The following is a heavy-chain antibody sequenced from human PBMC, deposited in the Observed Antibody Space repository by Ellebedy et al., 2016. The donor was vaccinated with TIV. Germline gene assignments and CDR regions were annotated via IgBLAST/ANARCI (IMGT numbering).Heavy chain of an antibody. V-gene: IGHV3-23*01. D-gene: IGHD3-10*01. J-gene: IGHJ6*02. CDR2: ISDSGLST. CDR1: GFTFSSYA. Sequence: GESLKISCAASGFTFSSYAMNWVRQAPGKGLEWVSTISDSGLSTYYAQSVRGRFIISIDNSENTVYLQMDSLRAEETALYYCTKAINSGNYYGMDVWGQGTTVTVSS. CDR3: TKAINSGNYYGMDV.